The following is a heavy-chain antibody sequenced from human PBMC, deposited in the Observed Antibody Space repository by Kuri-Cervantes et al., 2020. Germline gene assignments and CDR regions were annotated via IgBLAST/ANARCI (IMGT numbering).Heavy chain of an antibody. CDR2: IYYSGST. D-gene: IGHD4-17*01. Sequence: GSLRLSCTVSGGSISSYYWSWIRQPPGKGLEWIGYIYYSGSTNYNPSLKSRVTISVDTSKNQFSLKLSSVTAADTAVYYCARERTDSADDYGDHVDSKEYYFDYWGQGTLVTVSS. CDR3: ARERTDSADDYGDHVDSKEYYFDY. J-gene: IGHJ4*02. CDR1: GGSISSYY. V-gene: IGHV4-59*12.